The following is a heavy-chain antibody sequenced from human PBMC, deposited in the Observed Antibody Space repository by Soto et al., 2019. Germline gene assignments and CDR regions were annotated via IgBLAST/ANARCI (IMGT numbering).Heavy chain of an antibody. CDR3: ARGIEGWYQGRYYYGMDV. V-gene: IGHV4-61*01. Sequence: QVQLQESGPGLVKPSETLSLTCTVSGGSVSSGSYYWSWIRQPPGKGLEWIGYIYYSGSTNYNPPLKSRVXIXVHXSKNQFPLKLSSVTAADTAVYYCARGIEGWYQGRYYYGMDVWGQGTTVTVSS. J-gene: IGHJ6*02. D-gene: IGHD6-19*01. CDR2: IYYSGST. CDR1: GGSVSSGSYY.